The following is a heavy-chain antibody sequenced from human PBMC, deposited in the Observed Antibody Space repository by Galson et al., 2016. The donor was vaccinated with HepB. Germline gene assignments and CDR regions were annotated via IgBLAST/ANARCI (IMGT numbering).Heavy chain of an antibody. Sequence: SLRLSCAASGFTFSRYWMTWVRQAPGKGLEWVANIKQDGSEEYYVDSVKGRFSVSRDNAKNSLYLQMKSLRAEDTAVNYCARSYGLASYYSVPFYWGQGTLVTVSS. CDR3: ARSYGLASYYSVPFY. CDR2: IKQDGSEE. CDR1: GFTFSRYW. V-gene: IGHV3-7*03. D-gene: IGHD3-10*01. J-gene: IGHJ4*02.